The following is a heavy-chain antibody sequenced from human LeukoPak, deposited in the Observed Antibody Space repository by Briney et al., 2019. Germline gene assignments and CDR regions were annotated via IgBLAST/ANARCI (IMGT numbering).Heavy chain of an antibody. CDR1: GFTFSSYW. Sequence: GGSLRLSCAASGFTFSSYWMSWVRQAPGKGLEWVANIKQDGSEKYYVDSVKGRFTISRDNAKNSLYLQMNSLRAEDTAVYYCARDPEIAVAGNNYFDYWGQGTLVTVSS. V-gene: IGHV3-7*01. J-gene: IGHJ4*02. D-gene: IGHD6-19*01. CDR3: ARDPEIAVAGNNYFDY. CDR2: IKQDGSEK.